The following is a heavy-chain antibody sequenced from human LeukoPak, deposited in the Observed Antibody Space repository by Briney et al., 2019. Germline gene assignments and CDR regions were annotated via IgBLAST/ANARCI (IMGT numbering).Heavy chain of an antibody. Sequence: PGRSLRLSCAASGFTFSSYAMHWVRQAPGKGLERVAVISYDGSNKYYADSVKGRFTISRDNSKNTLYLQMNSLRAEDTAVYYCARESGYSGPNWFDPWGQGTLVTVSS. V-gene: IGHV3-30-3*01. CDR3: ARESGYSGPNWFDP. CDR1: GFTFSSYA. J-gene: IGHJ5*02. D-gene: IGHD5-12*01. CDR2: ISYDGSNK.